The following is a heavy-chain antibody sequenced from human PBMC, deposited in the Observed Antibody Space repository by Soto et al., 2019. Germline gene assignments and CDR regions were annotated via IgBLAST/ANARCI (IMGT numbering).Heavy chain of an antibody. V-gene: IGHV3-11*01. D-gene: IGHD3-10*01. CDR3: ARVRYYDSGSSINWFDP. J-gene: IGHJ5*02. Sequence: PGGSLRLSCAASGFTFSDYYMSWIRQDTGKGLEWVSYISSSGSTIYYADSVKGRFTISRDNAKNSLYLQMNSLRAEDTAVYYCARVRYYDSGSSINWFDPWGQGTLVTVSS. CDR2: ISSSGSTI. CDR1: GFTFSDYY.